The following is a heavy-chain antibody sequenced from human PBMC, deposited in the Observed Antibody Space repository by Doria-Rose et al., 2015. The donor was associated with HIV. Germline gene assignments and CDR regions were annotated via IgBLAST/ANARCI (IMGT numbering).Heavy chain of an antibody. CDR1: GASVRSRGYY. J-gene: IGHJ4*02. CDR2: TYYTGTS. D-gene: IGHD3-3*01. CDR3: ARMGSYRELDY. V-gene: IGHV4-31*11. Sequence: SLTCGVSGASVRSRGYYWNWIRQVPGKGLESLGYTYYTGTSDYSPSLKSRLNMAVDTSKNQFSLKLSFVTVADTAVYYCARMGSYRELDYWGQGALVSVSA.